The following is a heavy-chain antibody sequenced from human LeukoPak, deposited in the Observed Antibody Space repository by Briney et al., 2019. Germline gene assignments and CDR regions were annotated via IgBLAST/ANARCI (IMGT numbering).Heavy chain of an antibody. CDR2: INLNGDTT. Sequence: PGXXLRLSCAASGFAFDDYAMNWVRHVPGKGMEWVACINLNGDTTAYGHSVKGRFTIARDNAKSLLYLQMNSLRADDTAIYYRASSNIITSGRLSFYWGQGTLVSVSS. J-gene: IGHJ4*02. CDR3: ASSNIITSGRLSFY. V-gene: IGHV3-20*04. D-gene: IGHD2/OR15-2a*01. CDR1: GFAFDDYA.